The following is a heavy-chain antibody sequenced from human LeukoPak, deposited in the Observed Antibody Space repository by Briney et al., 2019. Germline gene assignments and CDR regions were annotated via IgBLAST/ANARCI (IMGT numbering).Heavy chain of an antibody. V-gene: IGHV3-11*01. CDR3: AKDSWIQKRWQWLVYFDY. CDR1: GFTFSDYY. J-gene: IGHJ4*02. CDR2: ISSSGSTI. D-gene: IGHD6-19*01. Sequence: GGSLRLSCAASGFTFSDYYMSWIRQAPGKGLEWVSYISSSGSTIYYADSVKGRFTISRDNAKNSLYLQMNSLRAEDTAVYYCAKDSWIQKRWQWLVYFDYWGQGTLVTVSS.